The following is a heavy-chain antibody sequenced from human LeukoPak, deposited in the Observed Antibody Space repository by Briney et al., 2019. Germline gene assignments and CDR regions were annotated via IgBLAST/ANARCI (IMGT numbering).Heavy chain of an antibody. V-gene: IGHV3-30*18. Sequence: GGSLRLSCAASGFPFSSYGMHWVRQAPGKGLEWVAVISYDGSNKYYADSVKGRFTISTDNSKNTLYLQMNSLRAEDTAVYYCAKVLSLYYFDYWGQGTLVTVSS. CDR1: GFPFSSYG. CDR3: AKVLSLYYFDY. CDR2: ISYDGSNK. J-gene: IGHJ4*02. D-gene: IGHD2-15*01.